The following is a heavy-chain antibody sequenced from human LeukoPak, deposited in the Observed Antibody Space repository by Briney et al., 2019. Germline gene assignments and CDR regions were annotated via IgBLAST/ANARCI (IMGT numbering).Heavy chain of an antibody. Sequence: PSETLSLTCTVSGGSISSYYWSWIRQPPGKGLEWIGYIYYSGSTNYNPSLKSRVTISVDTSKNQFSLELSSVTAADTAVYYCARCDSSSWFDPWGQGTLVTVSS. D-gene: IGHD6-13*01. J-gene: IGHJ5*02. V-gene: IGHV4-59*01. CDR1: GGSISSYY. CDR3: ARCDSSSWFDP. CDR2: IYYSGST.